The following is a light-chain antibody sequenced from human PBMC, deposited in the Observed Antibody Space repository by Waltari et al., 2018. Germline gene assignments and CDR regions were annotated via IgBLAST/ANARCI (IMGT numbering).Light chain of an antibody. CDR1: NSDVGTYNY. J-gene: IGLJ3*02. Sequence: QSALTQPASVSGSPGQWVTLSCTGSNSDVGTYNYVSWYQQHPGKAPKLMIYDVSKRPSGVSDRFSGSKSGNTASLTISGLQAEDEADYYCSSYTSSSTLVFGGGTKVTVL. V-gene: IGLV2-14*01. CDR3: SSYTSSSTLV. CDR2: DVS.